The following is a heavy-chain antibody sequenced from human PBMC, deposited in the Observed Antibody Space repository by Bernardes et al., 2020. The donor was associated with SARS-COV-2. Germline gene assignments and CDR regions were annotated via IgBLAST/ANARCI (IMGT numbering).Heavy chain of an antibody. J-gene: IGHJ3*02. CDR1: GGSISTYY. D-gene: IGHD1-7*01. CDR2: IYSSGST. V-gene: IGHV4-4*07. Sequence: SETLSLTRTVSGGSISTYYWSWIRQPAGKGLEWIGRIYSSGSTNYSPSLKSRVTMSVDTSKNQFSLKLSSVTAADTAVYYCARVDNWNYRSFDIWGQGTMVTVSS. CDR3: ARVDNWNYRSFDI.